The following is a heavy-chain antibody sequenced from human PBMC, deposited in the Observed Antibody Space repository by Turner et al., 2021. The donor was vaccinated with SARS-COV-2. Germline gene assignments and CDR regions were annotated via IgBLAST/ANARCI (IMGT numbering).Heavy chain of an antibody. V-gene: IGHV3-33*01. CDR1: GITFSSHG. CDR3: ARLDDSGHWGAFDI. J-gene: IGHJ3*02. D-gene: IGHD3-22*01. Sequence: QVQLVESGGGVVQPGRSLSLTFAASGITFSSHGMHWVRQAPGKGLEWVAVIWNDGSQKYYADSVKGRFTISRDNSKNMVYLQMNSLRAEDTAVYYCARLDDSGHWGAFDIWGQGTMVTVSS. CDR2: IWNDGSQK.